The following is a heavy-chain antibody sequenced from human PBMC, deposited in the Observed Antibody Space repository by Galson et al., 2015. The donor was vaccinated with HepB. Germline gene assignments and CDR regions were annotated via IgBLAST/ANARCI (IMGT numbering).Heavy chain of an antibody. J-gene: IGHJ4*02. CDR2: IWYDGSNK. CDR3: ARDPDSYGGSRLDY. CDR1: GFTFSSYG. Sequence: SLRLSCAASGFTFSSYGMHWVRQAPGKGLEWVAVIWYDGSNKYYADSVKGRFTISRDNSKNTLYLQMNSLRAEDTAVYYCARDPDSYGGSRLDYWGQGTLVTVSS. V-gene: IGHV3-33*01. D-gene: IGHD5-18*01.